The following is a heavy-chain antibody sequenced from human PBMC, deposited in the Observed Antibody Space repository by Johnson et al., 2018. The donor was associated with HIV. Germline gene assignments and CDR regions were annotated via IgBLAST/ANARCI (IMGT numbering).Heavy chain of an antibody. CDR1: GFTFSSYA. CDR2: ISYDGSNK. Sequence: QVQLVESGGGVVQPGRSLRLSCAASGFTFSSYAMHWVRQAPGKGLEWVAVISYDGSNKYYADSVKGRFTISRDNSKNTLYLQMNSLRAEDTAVYYCTTDLRGSGRGREKPDAFDIWGQGTMVTVSS. J-gene: IGHJ3*02. CDR3: TTDLRGSGRGREKPDAFDI. D-gene: IGHD3-10*01. V-gene: IGHV3-30*04.